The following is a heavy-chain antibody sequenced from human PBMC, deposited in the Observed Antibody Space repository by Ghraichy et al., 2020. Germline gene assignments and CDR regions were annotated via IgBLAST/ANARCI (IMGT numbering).Heavy chain of an antibody. CDR2: VRSKANNYAT. Sequence: GRSLRLSCAVSGFTFSGSAMHWVRQASGKGLEWVGRVRSKANNYATAYAASVKGRFTISRDDSKNTAYLQMNSLKPEDTAVYYCTRGYGDYVRDYWGQGTLVTVSS. D-gene: IGHD4-17*01. CDR3: TRGYGDYVRDY. J-gene: IGHJ4*02. V-gene: IGHV3-73*01. CDR1: GFTFSGSA.